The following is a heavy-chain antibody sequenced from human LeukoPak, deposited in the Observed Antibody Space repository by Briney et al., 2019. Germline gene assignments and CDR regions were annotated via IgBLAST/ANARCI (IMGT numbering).Heavy chain of an antibody. CDR3: ARSAEQWLVLGY. V-gene: IGHV1-2*02. CDR2: INPNSGGT. CDR1: GYTFTSYD. D-gene: IGHD6-19*01. J-gene: IGHJ4*02. Sequence: ASVKVSCKASGYTFTSYDINWVRQATGQGLEWMGWINPNSGGTNYAQKFQGRVTMTRDTSISTAYMELSRLRSEDMAVYYCARSAEQWLVLGYWGQGTLVTVSS.